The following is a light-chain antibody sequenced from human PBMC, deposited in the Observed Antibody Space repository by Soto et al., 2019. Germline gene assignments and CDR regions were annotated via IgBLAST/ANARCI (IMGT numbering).Light chain of an antibody. J-gene: IGKJ5*01. CDR3: QQRNAWPPIP. V-gene: IGKV3-11*01. Sequence: VLTESPGTLSLAPGERSTLACRASRRSHTSLACYQEKSGKPPLLFIYDSALSANGVPDTFGGSRSGTDLTLTIXXLAPEDFAVYYCQQRNAWPPIPFGPATRLEI. CDR1: RRSHTS. CDR2: DSA.